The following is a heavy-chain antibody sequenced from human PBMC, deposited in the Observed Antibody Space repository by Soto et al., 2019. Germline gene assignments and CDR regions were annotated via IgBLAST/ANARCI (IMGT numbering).Heavy chain of an antibody. V-gene: IGHV4-34*01. D-gene: IGHD1-26*01. CDR1: GGSFSGYY. Sequence: PSETLSLTCAVYGGSFSGYYWSWIRQPPGKGLEWIGEINHSGSTNYNPSLKSRVTISVDTSKNQFSLKLSSVTAADTAVYYCARGREVGATTFAYWGQGTLVTVSS. CDR2: INHSGST. CDR3: ARGREVGATTFAY. J-gene: IGHJ4*02.